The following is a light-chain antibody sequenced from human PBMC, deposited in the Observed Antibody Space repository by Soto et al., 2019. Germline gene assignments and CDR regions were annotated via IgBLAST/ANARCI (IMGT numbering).Light chain of an antibody. CDR2: EVN. CDR1: DSDIGLYHY. V-gene: IGLV2-14*01. CDR3: SSYTSRSTWL. J-gene: IGLJ2*01. Sequence: QSVLTQPASVSGSPGQSITISCSGSDSDIGLYHYVSWYQHHAGNSPKLIIHEVNKRPSGVSDRFSGSKSDNTASLTISGLRAEDEADYYCSSYTSRSTWLFGGGTKLTLL.